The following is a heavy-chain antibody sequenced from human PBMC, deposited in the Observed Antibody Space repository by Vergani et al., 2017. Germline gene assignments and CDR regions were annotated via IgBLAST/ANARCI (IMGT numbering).Heavy chain of an antibody. CDR2: IWYDGSNK. J-gene: IGHJ4*02. Sequence: QVQLVESGGGVVQPGRSLRLSCAASGFTFSSHGMHWVRQAPGKGLEWVAVIWYDGSNKYYADSVKGRFTISRDNSKNTLYLHMNSLRAEDTAVYYCARDYRAGGTIDYWGQGTLVTVSS. D-gene: IGHD6-13*01. CDR1: GFTFSSHG. CDR3: ARDYRAGGTIDY. V-gene: IGHV3-33*01.